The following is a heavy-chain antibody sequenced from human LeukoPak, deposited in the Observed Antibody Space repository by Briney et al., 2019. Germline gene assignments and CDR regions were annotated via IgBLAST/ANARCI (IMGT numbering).Heavy chain of an antibody. CDR3: ARAMAVGDYYFDY. CDR2: IGGSGGST. V-gene: IGHV3-23*01. D-gene: IGHD6-19*01. J-gene: IGHJ4*02. CDR1: GFTFSNYA. Sequence: GSLRPSCAASGFTFSNYAMSWVRQSPGKGLEWVSSIGGSGGSTHYADSVKGRFTISRDNSKNTMYLQVNSLRAEDTAVFYCARAMAVGDYYFDYWGQGTLVTVSS.